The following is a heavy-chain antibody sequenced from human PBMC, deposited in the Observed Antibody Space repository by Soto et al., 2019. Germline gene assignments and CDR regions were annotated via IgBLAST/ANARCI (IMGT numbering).Heavy chain of an antibody. D-gene: IGHD2-21*02. V-gene: IGHV1-2*04. J-gene: IGHJ4*02. CDR3: ARAHCGGDCYSGVDY. CDR1: GYTFTGYY. Sequence: QVQLVQSGAEVKKPGASVKVSCKASGYTFTGYYMHWVRQAPGQGLEWMGWINPNSGGTNYAQKFQVWVTMTRDTSISTAYMELSRLRSDDTAVYYCARAHCGGDCYSGVDYWGQGTLVTVSS. CDR2: INPNSGGT.